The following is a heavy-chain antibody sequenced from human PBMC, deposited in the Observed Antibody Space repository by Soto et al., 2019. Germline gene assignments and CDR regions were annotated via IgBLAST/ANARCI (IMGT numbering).Heavy chain of an antibody. CDR3: ARGSRREVWYNWFDP. CDR1: GYTFTNYY. D-gene: IGHD2-21*01. J-gene: IGHJ5*02. CDR2: FNPSGGSR. V-gene: IGHV1-46*01. Sequence: GASVKVSCKASGYTFTNYYIHWVRQAPGQGLEWMGIFNPSGGSRTYAQKLQGRVTMTTDTSTSTAYMELRSLRSDDTAVYYCARGSRREVWYNWFDPWGQGTLVTVSS.